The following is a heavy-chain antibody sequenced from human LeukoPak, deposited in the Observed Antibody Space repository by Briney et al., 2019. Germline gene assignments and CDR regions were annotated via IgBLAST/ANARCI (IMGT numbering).Heavy chain of an antibody. V-gene: IGHV4-39*01. CDR1: GGSISSSSYY. D-gene: IGHD3-3*01. J-gene: IGHJ5*02. Sequence: PSETLSLTCTVSGGSISSSSYYWGWIRQPPGKGLEWIGSIYYSGSTYYNPSLKSRVTISVDTSKNQFSLKLSSVTAADTAVYYCAKRGPITIFGVVPTNWFDPWGQGTLVTVSS. CDR2: IYYSGST. CDR3: AKRGPITIFGVVPTNWFDP.